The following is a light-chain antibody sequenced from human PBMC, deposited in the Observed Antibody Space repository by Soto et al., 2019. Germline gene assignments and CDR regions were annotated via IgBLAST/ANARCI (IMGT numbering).Light chain of an antibody. CDR3: SSYTTSRIWV. CDR2: AVT. Sequence: QSALTQPASVSGSSGQSITISCTGTSSDVGAYNYVSWYQQHPGKAPKLLIYAVTNRPSGVSNRFSGSKSGNTASLTISGLHAEDESDYYCSSYTTSRIWVFGGGTKLTVL. V-gene: IGLV2-14*01. CDR1: SSDVGAYNY. J-gene: IGLJ3*02.